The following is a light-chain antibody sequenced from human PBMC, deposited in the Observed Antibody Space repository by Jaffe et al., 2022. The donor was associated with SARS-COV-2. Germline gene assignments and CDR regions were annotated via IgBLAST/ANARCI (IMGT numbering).Light chain of an antibody. CDR3: SSYAGSNTVV. CDR2: EVS. CDR1: SRDVGGYNY. V-gene: IGLV2-8*01. J-gene: IGLJ2*01. Sequence: QSALTQPPSASGSPGQSVTISCTGTSRDVGGYNYVSWYQQHPGKAPKLMIFEVSKRPSGVPDRFSGSKSGNTASLTISGLQADDEADYYCSSYAGSNTVVFGGETKLTVL.